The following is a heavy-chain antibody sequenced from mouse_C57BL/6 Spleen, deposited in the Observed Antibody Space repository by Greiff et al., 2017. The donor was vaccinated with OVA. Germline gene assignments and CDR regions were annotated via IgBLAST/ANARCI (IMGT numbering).Heavy chain of an antibody. CDR1: GFTFSDYG. V-gene: IGHV5-17*01. J-gene: IGHJ1*03. D-gene: IGHD2-4*01. Sequence: EVKVVESGGGLVKPGGSLKLSCAASGFTFSDYGMHWVRQAPEKGLEWVAYISSGSSTIYYADTVKGRFTISRDNAKNTLFLQMTRLRSEDTAMYYCARNIIYYDYDEEYFDVWGTGTTVTVSS. CDR3: ARNIIYYDYDEEYFDV. CDR2: ISSGSSTI.